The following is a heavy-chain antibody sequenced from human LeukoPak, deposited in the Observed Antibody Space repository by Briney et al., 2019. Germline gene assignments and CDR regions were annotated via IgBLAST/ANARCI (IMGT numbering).Heavy chain of an antibody. CDR2: IYPGDSDT. D-gene: IGHD1-1*01. V-gene: IGHV5-51*01. Sequence: GESLKISCKGSGYSLTSYWIGWVRQMPGKGLEWMGIIYPGDSDTRYSPSFQGQVTISADKSISTAYLQWSSLKASDTAMYYCARQGSYNEYYYYGMDVWGQGTTVTVSS. CDR1: GYSLTSYW. J-gene: IGHJ6*02. CDR3: ARQGSYNEYYYYGMDV.